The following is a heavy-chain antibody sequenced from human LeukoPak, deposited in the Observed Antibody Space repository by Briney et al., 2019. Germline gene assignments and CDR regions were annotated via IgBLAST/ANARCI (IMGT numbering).Heavy chain of an antibody. Sequence: SGTLSLTCAVSGGSISSSNWWSWVRQPPGKGLEWIGEIYHSGSTNYNPSLKSRVTISVDKSKNQFSLKLSSVTAADTAVYYCARDRYYYDSSGTHYFDYWGQGTLVTVSS. CDR2: IYHSGST. CDR1: GGSISSSNW. CDR3: ARDRYYYDSSGTHYFDY. J-gene: IGHJ4*02. V-gene: IGHV4-4*02. D-gene: IGHD3-22*01.